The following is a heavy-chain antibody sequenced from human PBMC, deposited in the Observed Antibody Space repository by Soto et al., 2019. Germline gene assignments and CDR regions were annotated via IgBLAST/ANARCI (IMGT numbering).Heavy chain of an antibody. J-gene: IGHJ3*02. V-gene: IGHV3-23*01. CDR3: AKDRGDCTNGVCYGAFDI. D-gene: IGHD2-8*01. CDR2: ISGSGGST. Sequence: GRSMRLSSAASGYTVSSYAMSWVRQAPGKGLEWVSAISGSGGSTYYADSVKGRITISRDNSKNTLYLKMNSLRAEDTAVYYCAKDRGDCTNGVCYGAFDIWGQGTMVTVSS. CDR1: GYTVSSYA.